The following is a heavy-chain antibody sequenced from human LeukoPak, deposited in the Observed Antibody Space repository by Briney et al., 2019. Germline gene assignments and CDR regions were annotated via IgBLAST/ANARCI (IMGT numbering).Heavy chain of an antibody. CDR2: IYSGGST. CDR1: GFTVSSNY. D-gene: IGHD4-23*01. J-gene: IGHJ4*02. Sequence: QPGGSLRLSCAASGFTVSSNYMSWVRQAPGKGLEWVSVIYSGGSTYYADSVKGRFTITRDNSKNTLYLQMNSLRAEDTAVYYCAKDGYGGNSGFDYWGQGTLVTVSS. CDR3: AKDGYGGNSGFDY. V-gene: IGHV3-53*01.